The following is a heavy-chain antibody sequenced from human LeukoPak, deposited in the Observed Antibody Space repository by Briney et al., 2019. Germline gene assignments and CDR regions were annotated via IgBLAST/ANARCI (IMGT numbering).Heavy chain of an antibody. Sequence: PGRSLRLSCAASGFTFSSYGMHWVRQAPGKGLEWVAVIWYDGSNKYYADSVKGRFTISRDNSKNTLYLQMNSLRAEDTAVYYCARAPCGGDCYSENYFDYWGQGTLVTVSS. CDR2: IWYDGSNK. V-gene: IGHV3-33*01. CDR1: GFTFSSYG. D-gene: IGHD2-21*02. CDR3: ARAPCGGDCYSENYFDY. J-gene: IGHJ4*02.